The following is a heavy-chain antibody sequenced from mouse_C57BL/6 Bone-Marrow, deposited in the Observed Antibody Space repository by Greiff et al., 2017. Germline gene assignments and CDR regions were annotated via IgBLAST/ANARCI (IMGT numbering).Heavy chain of an antibody. Sequence: QVQLQQPGAELVMPGASVKLSCKASGYTFTSYWMHWVKQRPGQGLEWIGEIDPSDSYTNYNQKFKGKSTLTVDKSSSTAYMQLSSLTSEDSAVYYWNWEYFAYWGQGTTRTVSS. CDR3: NWEYFAY. CDR1: GYTFTSYW. J-gene: IGHJ2*01. CDR2: IDPSDSYT. D-gene: IGHD4-1*01. V-gene: IGHV1-69*01.